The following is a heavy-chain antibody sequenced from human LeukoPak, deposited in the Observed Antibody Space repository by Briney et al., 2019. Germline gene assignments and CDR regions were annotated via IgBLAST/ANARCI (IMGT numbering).Heavy chain of an antibody. Sequence: GGSLRLSCAASGFTFSSYGMHWVRRAPGKGLEWVAFIPYDGAYKYYADSVKGRFTISRDDSKNMVYLQVNSLRPEDTAVYYCAKRDSKSSGYSFDHWGQGTLVTVSS. CDR1: GFTFSSYG. J-gene: IGHJ4*02. V-gene: IGHV3-30*02. CDR3: AKRDSKSSGYSFDH. D-gene: IGHD3-22*01. CDR2: IPYDGAYK.